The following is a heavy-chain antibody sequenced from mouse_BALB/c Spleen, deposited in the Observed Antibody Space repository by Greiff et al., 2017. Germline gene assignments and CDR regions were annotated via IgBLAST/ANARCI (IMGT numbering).Heavy chain of an antibody. CDR2: IWSGGST. CDR3: ARKGGYYGSSLAY. CDR1: GFSLTSYG. J-gene: IGHJ3*01. V-gene: IGHV2-2*02. Sequence: VQLQQSGPGLVQPSQSLSITCTVSGFSLTSYGVHWVRQSPGKGLEWLGVIWSGGSTDYNAAFISRLSISKDNSKSQVFFKMNSLQANDTAIYYCARKGGYYGSSLAYWGQGTLVTVSA. D-gene: IGHD1-1*01.